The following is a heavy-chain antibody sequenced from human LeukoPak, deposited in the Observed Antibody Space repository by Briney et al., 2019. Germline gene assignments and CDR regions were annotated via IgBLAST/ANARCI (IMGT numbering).Heavy chain of an antibody. CDR3: ARVGGLAYRGGDCYSNINWFDP. J-gene: IGHJ5*02. Sequence: PSETLSLTCTVSGGSISSGDYYWSWIRQPPGKGLEWIGYIYYSGSTYYNPSLKSRVTISVDTSKNQFSLKLSSVTAADTAVYYCARVGGLAYRGGDCYSNINWFDPWGQGTLVTVSS. CDR1: GGSISSGDYY. V-gene: IGHV4-30-4*01. D-gene: IGHD2-21*02. CDR2: IYYSGST.